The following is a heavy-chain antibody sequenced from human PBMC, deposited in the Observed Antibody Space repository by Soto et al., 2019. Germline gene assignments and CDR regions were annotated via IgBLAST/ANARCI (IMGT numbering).Heavy chain of an antibody. CDR3: ARDKFTGLFDY. J-gene: IGHJ4*02. V-gene: IGHV4-59*12. CDR1: GDSIRGYY. CDR2: IYYSGST. D-gene: IGHD2-8*02. Sequence: SETLSLTCTVSGDSIRGYYWSWIRQPPGKGLEWIGYIYYSGSTNYNPSLKSRVTISVDTSKNQFSLKLTSVTAADTAVYYCARDKFTGLFDYWGQGTLVTVSS.